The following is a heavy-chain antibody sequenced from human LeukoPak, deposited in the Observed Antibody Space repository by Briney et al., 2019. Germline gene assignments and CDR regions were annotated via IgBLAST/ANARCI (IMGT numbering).Heavy chain of an antibody. Sequence: GASVKVSCKTSGYTFTSYAMHWVRQAPGQRLEWMGWINAGNGNTKYSQKFQGRVTITRDTSASTAYMELSSLRSEDTAVYYCARDPFPSGVVPAAPDYWGQGTLVTVSS. V-gene: IGHV1-3*01. CDR2: INAGNGNT. CDR3: ARDPFPSGVVPAAPDY. CDR1: GYTFTSYA. D-gene: IGHD2-2*01. J-gene: IGHJ4*02.